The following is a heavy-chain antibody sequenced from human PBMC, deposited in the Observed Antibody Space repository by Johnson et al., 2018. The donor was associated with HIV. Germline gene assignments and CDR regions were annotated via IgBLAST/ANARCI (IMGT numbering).Heavy chain of an antibody. V-gene: IGHV3-30*04. D-gene: IGHD6-6*01. CDR2: ISYDGSDK. CDR1: GFTFSSYA. CDR3: AREVWVYCSSSDLGAFDI. Sequence: QVQLVESGGGVVQPGRSLRLSCAGSGFTFSSYAFHWVRQAPAKGLEWVAAISYDGSDKYHADSVKGRFTISRDSSKNTLYLQMNSLRAEDTAVYYCAREVWVYCSSSDLGAFDIWGQGTMVTVSS. J-gene: IGHJ3*02.